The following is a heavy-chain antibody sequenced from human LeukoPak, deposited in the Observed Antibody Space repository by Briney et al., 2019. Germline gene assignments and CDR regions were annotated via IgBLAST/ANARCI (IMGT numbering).Heavy chain of an antibody. CDR2: ISDDGRQT. V-gene: IGHV3-30*04. Sequence: GGSLRLSCAASGFIFSTYAMNWVRQAPGKGLEWVAVISDDGRQTYYVDSVKGRFTISRDNSKNTVYLQMNSLRDEDSATYYCARVYLERLTAGYFDHWGQGTLVTVSP. D-gene: IGHD2-8*01. J-gene: IGHJ4*02. CDR3: ARVYLERLTAGYFDH. CDR1: GFIFSTYA.